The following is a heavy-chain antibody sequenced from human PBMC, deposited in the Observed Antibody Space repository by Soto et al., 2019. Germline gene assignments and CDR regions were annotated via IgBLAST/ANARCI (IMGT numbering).Heavy chain of an antibody. CDR2: INPNSGGT. Sequence: QVQLVQSGAEVKKPGASVKVSCKASGYTFTGYYMHWVRQAPGQGLEWMGWINPNSGGTNYAQKFQGRVTMTRDTSISTAYMELSRLRSDDTAVYYCARDGYSSGWFTTSQWEIRNWGQGTLVTVSS. J-gene: IGHJ4*02. CDR3: ARDGYSSGWFTTSQWEIRN. D-gene: IGHD6-19*01. CDR1: GYTFTGYY. V-gene: IGHV1-2*02.